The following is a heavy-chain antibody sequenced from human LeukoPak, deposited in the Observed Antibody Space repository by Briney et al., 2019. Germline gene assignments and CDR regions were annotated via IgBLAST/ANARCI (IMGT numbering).Heavy chain of an antibody. D-gene: IGHD3-10*01. CDR3: ARDMVRGVKAYLSWFDP. Sequence: SETLSLTCTVSGDSISSYYWSWIRQPAGKGLEWIGRMYVSGSTNYNPSLNSRVTMSVDTSKNQFSLKMTSVTAADTAFYYCARDMVRGVKAYLSWFDPWGQGILVSIST. V-gene: IGHV4-4*07. CDR2: MYVSGST. J-gene: IGHJ5*02. CDR1: GDSISSYY.